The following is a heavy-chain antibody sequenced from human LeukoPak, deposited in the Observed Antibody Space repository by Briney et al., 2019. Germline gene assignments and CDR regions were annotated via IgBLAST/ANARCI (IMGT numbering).Heavy chain of an antibody. Sequence: GASVKVSCKASGYTFTGYYMHWVRQAPGQGLEWVGWINPNSGDTKYAQKFQGRVTMTRDTSISTTYMELSSLGSDDTAVYYCAGVSTVAATFDYWGQGTLVTVSS. CDR2: INPNSGDT. D-gene: IGHD2-15*01. V-gene: IGHV1-2*02. J-gene: IGHJ4*02. CDR1: GYTFTGYY. CDR3: AGVSTVAATFDY.